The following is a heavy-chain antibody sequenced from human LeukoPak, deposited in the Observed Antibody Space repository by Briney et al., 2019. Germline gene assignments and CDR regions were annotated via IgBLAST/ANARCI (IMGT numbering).Heavy chain of an antibody. CDR2: ISDSGDST. Sequence: PGGSLRLSCAASGFTFSSYAMNWVRQAPGKGLQWVSSISDSGDSTYYADSVKGRFTISRDNAKNSLHLQMNSLRAEDTAVYYCARRDGYNTFYFEYWGQGTLVTVSS. J-gene: IGHJ4*02. CDR3: ARRDGYNTFYFEY. V-gene: IGHV3-23*01. D-gene: IGHD5-24*01. CDR1: GFTFSSYA.